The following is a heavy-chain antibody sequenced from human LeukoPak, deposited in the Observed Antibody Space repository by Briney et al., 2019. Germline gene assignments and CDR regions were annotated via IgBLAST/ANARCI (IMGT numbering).Heavy chain of an antibody. D-gene: IGHD5/OR15-5a*01. CDR3: AGDLRVRAENWFDP. Sequence: TSVKVTCKASGFTFTSSAMQWVRQARGQHLEWMGWIVVGSGNIKYAQKFQERVTITRDMSTSTAYMKLSSLRSEDTAVYYCAGDLRVRAENWFDPWGQGTLVTVSS. CDR2: IVVGSGNI. CDR1: GFTFTSSA. J-gene: IGHJ5*02. V-gene: IGHV1-58*02.